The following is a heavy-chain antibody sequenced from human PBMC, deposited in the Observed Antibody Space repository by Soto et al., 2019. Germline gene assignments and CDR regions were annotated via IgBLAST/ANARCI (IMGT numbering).Heavy chain of an antibody. J-gene: IGHJ6*02. Sequence: ESLKISCKASGYRFNAFWIAWVRQTPGKGLEWMGTIYPGDSDIRYSPSSQGQVTISADKSITTAYLQWNSLKASDSGIYDCARSIQLLSSGMDVWGQGTTVTVSS. CDR2: IYPGDSDI. CDR3: ARSIQLLSSGMDV. D-gene: IGHD2-15*01. V-gene: IGHV5-51*01. CDR1: GYRFNAFW.